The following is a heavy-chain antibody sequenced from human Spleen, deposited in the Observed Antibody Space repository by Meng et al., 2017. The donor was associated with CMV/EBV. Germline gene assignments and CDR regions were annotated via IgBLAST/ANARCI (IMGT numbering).Heavy chain of an antibody. J-gene: IGHJ4*02. CDR2: INPSGGST. CDR1: GYTFTSYY. D-gene: IGHD2-15*01. V-gene: IGHV1-46*01. CDR3: ARGHCSGGSCYLSLVEDIQTQYYFDY. Sequence: ASVKVSCKASGYTFTSYYMHWVRQAPGQGLEWMGIINPSGGSTSYAQKFQGRVTMTRDTSTSTVYMELSSLRSEDTAVYYCARGHCSGGSCYLSLVEDIQTQYYFDYWGQGTLVTVSS.